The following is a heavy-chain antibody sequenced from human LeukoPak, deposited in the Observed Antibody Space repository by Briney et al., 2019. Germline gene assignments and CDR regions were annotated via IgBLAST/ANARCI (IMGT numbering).Heavy chain of an antibody. J-gene: IGHJ4*02. CDR3: AKAKKPGTAPIYYFDY. D-gene: IGHD5-18*01. CDR1: GFTFSSYG. V-gene: IGHV3-30*02. CDR2: IRYDGSNK. Sequence: GSLRLSCAASGFTFSSYGMHWVRQAPGKGLEWVAFIRYDGSNKYYADSVKGRFTISRDNSKNTLYLQMNSLRAEDTAVYYCAKAKKPGTAPIYYFDYWGQGTLVTVSS.